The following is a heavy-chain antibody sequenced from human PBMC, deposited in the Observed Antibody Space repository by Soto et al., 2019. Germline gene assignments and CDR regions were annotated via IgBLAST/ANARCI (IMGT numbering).Heavy chain of an antibody. D-gene: IGHD1-26*01. CDR1: GFNFGDYA. J-gene: IGHJ4*02. V-gene: IGHV3-9*01. CDR2: LNWNSVTP. CDR3: VKDISGAYSGPNYDV. Sequence: SLRLSCAASGFNFGDYAMHWVRQTPGQGLEWVSGLNWNSVTPGYGDSVKGRFSISRDNGKYALYLQMTSLRPEDTALYYCVKDISGAYSGPNYDVWGQGTLVTVSS.